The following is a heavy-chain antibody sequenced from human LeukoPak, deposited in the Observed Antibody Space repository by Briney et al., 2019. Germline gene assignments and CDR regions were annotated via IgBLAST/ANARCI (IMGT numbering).Heavy chain of an antibody. V-gene: IGHV4-39*01. Sequence: SETLSLTCPVSGGSISGGKDFWGWIRQSPGKGLEWVGSIYYTGSTYYNPSLKSRVTISVDTSKSEFSLMVHSVTAADTAMYYCARRGITYSTSFFDSWGQGTLVTVAS. CDR2: IYYTGST. CDR1: GGSISGGKDF. J-gene: IGHJ1*01. D-gene: IGHD6-13*01. CDR3: ARRGITYSTSFFDS.